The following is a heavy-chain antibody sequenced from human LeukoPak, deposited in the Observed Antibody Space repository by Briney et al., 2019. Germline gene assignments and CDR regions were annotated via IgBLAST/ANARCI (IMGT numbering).Heavy chain of an antibody. CDR3: TRAPQILSGWNNWYFDL. D-gene: IGHD6-19*01. J-gene: IGHJ2*01. CDR2: IKSDGSST. V-gene: IGHV3-74*01. Sequence: GGSLRLSCAASGFTFSSYAVSWVRQAPGKGLVWVSRIKSDGSSTYYADSVKGRFTISRDNAKNTLYLQMNSLRAEDTAVYYCTRAPQILSGWNNWYFDLWGRGTLVTVSS. CDR1: GFTFSSYA.